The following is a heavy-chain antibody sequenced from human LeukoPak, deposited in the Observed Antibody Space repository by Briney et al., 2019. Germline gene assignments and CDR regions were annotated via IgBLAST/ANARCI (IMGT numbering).Heavy chain of an antibody. CDR1: GFTFSSYS. CDR2: ISSRGTYV. Sequence: GRSLRLSCAASGFTFSSYSMNWVRQAPGKGLEWVSSISSRGTYVYYADSVKGRFTISRDNAKNSLSLQVYSLRADDAAVYYCARASSKQLAGYLPDGFDIWGQGTMVTVSS. V-gene: IGHV3-21*01. D-gene: IGHD3-9*01. CDR3: ARASSKQLAGYLPDGFDI. J-gene: IGHJ3*02.